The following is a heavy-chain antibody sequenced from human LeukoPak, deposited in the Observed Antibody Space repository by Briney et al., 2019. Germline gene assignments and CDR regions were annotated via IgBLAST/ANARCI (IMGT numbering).Heavy chain of an antibody. Sequence: GGSLGLSCAASGFTFSSYSMTWVRQAPGKGLEWVSSISSSSSYIYYADSVKGRFTISRDNAKNSLYLGVNSLRAEGTAVYYCARDIRGDYITYYYYGMDVWGQGTTVTVSS. V-gene: IGHV3-21*01. CDR2: ISSSSSYI. CDR3: ARDIRGDYITYYYYGMDV. J-gene: IGHJ6*02. CDR1: GFTFSSYS. D-gene: IGHD4-17*01.